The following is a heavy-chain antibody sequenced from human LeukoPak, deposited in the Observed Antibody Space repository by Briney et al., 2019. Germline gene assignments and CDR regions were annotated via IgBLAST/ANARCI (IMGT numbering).Heavy chain of an antibody. CDR3: ARGQALYYDILTGYPLFDY. CDR1: GGSISSYY. D-gene: IGHD3-9*01. V-gene: IGHV4-59*01. J-gene: IGHJ4*02. CDR2: IYYSGST. Sequence: SETLSLTCTVSGGSISSYYWSWIRQLPGKGLEWIGYIYYSGSTNYNPSLKRRVTISVDTTKNHFSLKLSSVTAADTAVYYCARGQALYYDILTGYPLFDYWGQGTLVTVSS.